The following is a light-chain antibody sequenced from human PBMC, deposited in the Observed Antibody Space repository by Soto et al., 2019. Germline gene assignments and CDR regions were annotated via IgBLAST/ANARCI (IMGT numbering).Light chain of an antibody. V-gene: IGLV2-14*01. CDR3: SSYTSSITYV. CDR2: EVS. J-gene: IGLJ1*01. Sequence: VLTQPAAVSGSPGQSITISCTGTSSDVGGYNYVSWYQQHPGKAPKLMIYEVSNRPSGVSNRFSGSKSGNTASLTISGLQAEDEADYYCSSYTSSITYVFGTGTKVTVL. CDR1: SSDVGGYNY.